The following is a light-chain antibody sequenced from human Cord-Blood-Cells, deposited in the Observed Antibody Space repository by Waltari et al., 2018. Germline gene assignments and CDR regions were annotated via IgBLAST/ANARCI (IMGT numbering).Light chain of an antibody. CDR1: QSVSSSY. V-gene: IGKV3-20*01. Sequence: DIVLTQSPGTLSLSPGERPTLSCRASQSVSSSYLAWYQQKPGQAPRLLIYGASSRATGIPDRFSGSGSGTDFTLTISRLEPEDFAVYYCQQYGSSRFTFGPGTKVDIK. J-gene: IGKJ3*01. CDR2: GAS. CDR3: QQYGSSRFT.